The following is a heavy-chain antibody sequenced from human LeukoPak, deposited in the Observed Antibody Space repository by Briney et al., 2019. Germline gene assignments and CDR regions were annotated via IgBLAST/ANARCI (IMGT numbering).Heavy chain of an antibody. V-gene: IGHV4-34*01. CDR3: ARATYYDILTIFDY. CDR2: INHSGST. CDR1: GGSFSGYY. J-gene: IGHJ4*02. Sequence: SETLSLTCAVYGGSFSGYYWSWIRQPPGKGLEWIGEINHSGSTNYNPSLKSRVTISVDTSKNQFSLKLSSVTAADTAVYYCARATYYDILTIFDYWGQGTLVTVSS. D-gene: IGHD3-9*01.